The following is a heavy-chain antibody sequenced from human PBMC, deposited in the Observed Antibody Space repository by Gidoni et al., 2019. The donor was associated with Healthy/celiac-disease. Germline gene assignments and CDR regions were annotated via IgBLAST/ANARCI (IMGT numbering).Heavy chain of an antibody. CDR1: AYSIDTDFY. CDR3: TKDAWDLSKSVY. V-gene: IGHV4-38-2*02. CDR2: IYHDGDT. Sequence: QVSLQESGPGRVEPSETLSLTCAVSAYSIDTDFYWSWIRQSPGKGLEWIGSIYHDGDTYYNSSLKSRITISIDRSKKQCSLNLRSVTAADTAIYYCTKDAWDLSKSVYWGRGTLVTVSS. D-gene: IGHD4-4*01. J-gene: IGHJ4*02.